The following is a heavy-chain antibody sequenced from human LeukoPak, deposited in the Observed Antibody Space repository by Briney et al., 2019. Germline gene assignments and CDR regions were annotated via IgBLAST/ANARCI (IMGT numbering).Heavy chain of an antibody. Sequence: ASVKVSCKASGYTFTSYGISWVRQAPGQGLEWMGWISAYNGNTNYAQKLQGRVTMTTDTSTSTAYMELRSLRSDDTAVYYCARDERVPAATFLYYYYGMDVWGQGTTVTVSS. CDR1: GYTFTSYG. D-gene: IGHD2-2*01. V-gene: IGHV1-18*01. J-gene: IGHJ6*02. CDR2: ISAYNGNT. CDR3: ARDERVPAATFLYYYYGMDV.